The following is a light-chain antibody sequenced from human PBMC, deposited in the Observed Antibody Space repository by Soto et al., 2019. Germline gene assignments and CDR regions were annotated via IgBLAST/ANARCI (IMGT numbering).Light chain of an antibody. CDR3: FTFAGSTNFVL. Sequence: QSALTQPASVSGSPGQSIIISCTGASSDVGTYSLVSWYQQHPGKAPKLMIYEGSRRPSGVSNRFSGSTSDNTASLTISGLQAEDEANYYGFTFAGSTNFVLFAGGTKLTVL. J-gene: IGLJ3*02. CDR1: SSDVGTYSL. CDR2: EGS. V-gene: IGLV2-23*01.